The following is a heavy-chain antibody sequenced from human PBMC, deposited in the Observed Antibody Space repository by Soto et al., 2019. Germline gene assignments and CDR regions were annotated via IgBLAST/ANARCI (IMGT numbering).Heavy chain of an antibody. CDR2: IWYDGSNK. J-gene: IGHJ4*02. V-gene: IGHV3-33*01. CDR3: ARLFDYSDYLNLDY. Sequence: PGGSLRLSCAASGFTFSSYGMHWVRQAPGKGLEWVAVIWYDGSNKYYADSAKGRFTISRDNSKNTLYLQMNSLRAEDTAVYYCARLFDYSDYLNLDYWGQGTLVTVSS. D-gene: IGHD4-17*01. CDR1: GFTFSSYG.